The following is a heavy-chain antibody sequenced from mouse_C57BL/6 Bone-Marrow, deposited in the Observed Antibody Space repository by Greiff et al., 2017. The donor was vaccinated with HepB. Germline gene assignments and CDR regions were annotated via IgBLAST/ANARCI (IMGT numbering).Heavy chain of an antibody. V-gene: IGHV1-80*01. CDR1: GYAFSSYW. Sequence: VQLQQSGAELVKPGASVKISCKASGYAFSSYWMNWVKQRPGKGLEWIGQIYPGDGDTNYNGKFKGKATLTADKSSSTAYMQLSSLTSEDSAVYFCARCGVVASYYFDYWGQGTTLTVSS. J-gene: IGHJ2*01. CDR3: ARCGVVASYYFDY. D-gene: IGHD1-1*01. CDR2: IYPGDGDT.